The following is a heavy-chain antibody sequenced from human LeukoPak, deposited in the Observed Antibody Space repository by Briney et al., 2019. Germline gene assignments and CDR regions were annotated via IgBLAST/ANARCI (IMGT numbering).Heavy chain of an antibody. V-gene: IGHV3-7*03. D-gene: IGHD5-24*01. CDR2: IKEDGTET. CDR3: AKEGRSLQTY. Sequence: GGSLRLSCAASGFMFSSNWMSWVRLAPGKGLEWVANIKEDGTETYYVDSVKGRFTIPRDNAKNSLYLQMNSLRVEDTAVYYCAKEGRSLQTYWGQGTLVTVSS. CDR1: GFMFSSNW. J-gene: IGHJ4*02.